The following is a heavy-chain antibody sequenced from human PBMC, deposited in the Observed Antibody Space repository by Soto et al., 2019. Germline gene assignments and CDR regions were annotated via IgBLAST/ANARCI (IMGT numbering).Heavy chain of an antibody. V-gene: IGHV3-48*01. CDR3: AGQGGSRLNWFDP. J-gene: IGHJ5*02. D-gene: IGHD6-13*01. CDR2: ISSSSSTI. Sequence: PWGSLRLSCAASGFTFSSYIMNWVRQAPGKGLEWVSYISSSSSTIYYADSVKGRFTISRDNAKNSLYLQMNSLRAEDTAVYYCAGQGGSRLNWFDPWGQGTLVTVS. CDR1: GFTFSSYI.